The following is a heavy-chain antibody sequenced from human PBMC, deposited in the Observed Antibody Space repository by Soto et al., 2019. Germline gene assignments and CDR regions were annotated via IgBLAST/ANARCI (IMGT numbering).Heavy chain of an antibody. D-gene: IGHD4-17*01. CDR3: ASFYTTVSLDY. V-gene: IGHV4-34*01. CDR2: INHSGST. Sequence: SETLCLTCAVYGGSFSGYYWSWIRQPPGKGLEWIGEINHSGSTNYNPSLKSRVTISVDTSKNQFSLKLSSVTAADTAVYYCASFYTTVSLDYWGQGTLVTVSS. CDR1: GGSFSGYY. J-gene: IGHJ4*02.